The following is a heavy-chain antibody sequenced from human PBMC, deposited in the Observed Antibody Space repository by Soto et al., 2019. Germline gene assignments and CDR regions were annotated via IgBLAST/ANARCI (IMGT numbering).Heavy chain of an antibody. J-gene: IGHJ6*02. CDR1: GGSISSGDYY. CDR2: IYYSGST. D-gene: IGHD2-15*01. CDR3: ARAAVEVLGMDV. V-gene: IGHV4-30-4*01. Sequence: SGTLSLTCTVSGGSISSGDYYWRWIRQPPGKGLEWFGYIYYSGSTYYNPSLKSRVTISVDTSKNQFSLKLSSVTAADTAVYYCARAAVEVLGMDVWGQGTTVTVSS.